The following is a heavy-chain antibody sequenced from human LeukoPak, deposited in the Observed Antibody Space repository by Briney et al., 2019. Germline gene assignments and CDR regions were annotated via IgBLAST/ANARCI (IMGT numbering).Heavy chain of an antibody. Sequence: ASVKVSCKASGYTFTGYYMHWVRQAPGQGLEWMGRINPNSGGTNYAQKFQGRVTMTRDTSISTACMELSRLRSDDTAVYYCARVVTVGDAFDIWGQGTMVTVSS. CDR3: ARVVTVGDAFDI. V-gene: IGHV1-2*06. J-gene: IGHJ3*02. CDR1: GYTFTGYY. D-gene: IGHD4-11*01. CDR2: INPNSGGT.